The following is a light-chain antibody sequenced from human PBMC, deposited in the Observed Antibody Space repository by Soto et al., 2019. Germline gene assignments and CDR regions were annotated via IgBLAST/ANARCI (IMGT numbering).Light chain of an antibody. CDR1: QSVSSSY. J-gene: IGKJ4*01. V-gene: IGKV3-20*01. Sequence: EIVLTQSPGTLSLSPGERATLSCRASQSVSSSYLAWYQQKPGQAPRLLIYGASSRATGIPDMFSGSGSGTDFTLTISRLEPEDFAVYYCQQYGSYHLTFGGGTKVEIK. CDR3: QQYGSYHLT. CDR2: GAS.